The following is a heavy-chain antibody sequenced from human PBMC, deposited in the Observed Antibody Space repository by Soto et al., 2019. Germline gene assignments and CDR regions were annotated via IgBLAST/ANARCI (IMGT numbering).Heavy chain of an antibody. CDR2: TYYRSKWYN. V-gene: IGHV6-1*01. J-gene: IGHJ4*02. CDR1: GDSVSSNSAA. CDR3: ARHPPYSNPKGWRFDY. Sequence: QTLSLTCAISGDSVSSNSAAWNWIRQSPSRGLEWLGRTYYRSKWYNDYAVSVKSRITINPDTSKNQFSLKLSSVTAADTAVYYCARHPPYSNPKGWRFDYWGQGTLVTVSS. D-gene: IGHD6-13*01.